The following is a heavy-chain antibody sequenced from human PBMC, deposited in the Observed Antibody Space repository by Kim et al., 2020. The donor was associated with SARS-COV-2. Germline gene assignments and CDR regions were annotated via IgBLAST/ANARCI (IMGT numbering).Heavy chain of an antibody. J-gene: IGHJ4*02. V-gene: IGHV7-4-1*02. CDR3: ARDLMVGSGSYHFDY. Sequence: QGVTGRFVFSLDTSVSTAYLQISSLKAEDTAVYYCARDLMVGSGSYHFDYWGQGTLVTVSS. D-gene: IGHD3-10*01.